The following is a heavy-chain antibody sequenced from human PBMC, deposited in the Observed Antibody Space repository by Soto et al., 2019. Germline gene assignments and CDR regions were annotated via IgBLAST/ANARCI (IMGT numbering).Heavy chain of an antibody. D-gene: IGHD2-15*01. V-gene: IGHV4-59*01. Sequence: SETLSLTCTVSGGSISRFYWSWVRQPPGKGLEWIGYLYYSGNTNYNPTLRSRVTISVDASKNQVSLRLTSVTAADTAVYYCARVGGVAARTFDYWGQGTVVTVSS. J-gene: IGHJ4*02. CDR2: LYYSGNT. CDR3: ARVGGVAARTFDY. CDR1: GGSISRFY.